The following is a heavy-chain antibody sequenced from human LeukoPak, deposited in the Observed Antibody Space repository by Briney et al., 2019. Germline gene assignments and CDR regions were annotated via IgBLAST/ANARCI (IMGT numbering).Heavy chain of an antibody. D-gene: IGHD3-9*01. CDR3: AKDLRYFDFWGYYDY. Sequence: GGSLRLSCAASGFTLITYWMSWVRQAPGEGLEWVSYISSLSGTIYYADSVKGRFTISRDNSKNTLYLQMNSLRAEDTAVYYCAKDLRYFDFWGYYDYCGQGTQVTVSS. V-gene: IGHV3-48*01. CDR2: ISSLSGTI. CDR1: GFTLITYW. J-gene: IGHJ4*02.